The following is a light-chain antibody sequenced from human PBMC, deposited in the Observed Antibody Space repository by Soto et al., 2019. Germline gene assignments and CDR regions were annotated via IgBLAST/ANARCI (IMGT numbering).Light chain of an antibody. J-gene: IGKJ1*01. CDR3: QQSVSTPRT. V-gene: IGKV1-39*01. CDR2: AAS. CDR1: QTINTY. Sequence: DIQMTQSPSSLSASVGDRVTISCRASQTINTYVNWYLQKPGKAPKLLIYAASSLHSGVRSRFSGSGSGTYFTLTISSLPPEDFAAYYCQQSVSTPRTFGQGTKVEIK.